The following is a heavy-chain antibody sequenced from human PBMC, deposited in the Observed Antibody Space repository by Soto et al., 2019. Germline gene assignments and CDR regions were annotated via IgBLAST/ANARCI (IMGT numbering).Heavy chain of an antibody. Sequence: SETLSLTCTVSGGSISSGDYYWSWIRQPPGKGLEWIGYIYYSGSTYYNPSLKSRVTISVDTSKNQFSLKLSSVTAADTAVYFCARVSRYYYGMDVWGQGTTVTSP. CDR2: IYYSGST. V-gene: IGHV4-30-4*01. CDR1: GGSISSGDYY. J-gene: IGHJ6*02. CDR3: ARVSRYYYGMDV.